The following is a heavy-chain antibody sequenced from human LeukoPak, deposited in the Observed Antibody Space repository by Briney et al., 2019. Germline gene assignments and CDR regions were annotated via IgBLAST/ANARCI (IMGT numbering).Heavy chain of an antibody. CDR1: GFTFSGYS. J-gene: IGHJ3*01. V-gene: IGHV3-21*01. D-gene: IGHD3-3*01. CDR3: AREGYDFWSGILVF. CDR2: ISSSSDYI. Sequence: GGSLRLSCAASGFTFSGYSMNWVRQAPGKGLEWVSSISSSSDYIYYADSVKGRFAISRDNTQNSLYLQMNSLRVEDTGVYYCAREGYDFWSGILVFWDQGTMVTVSS.